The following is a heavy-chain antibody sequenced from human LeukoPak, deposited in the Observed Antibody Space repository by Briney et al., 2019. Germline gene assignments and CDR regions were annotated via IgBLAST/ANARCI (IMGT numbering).Heavy chain of an antibody. V-gene: IGHV3-30*18. Sequence: GGSLRLSCAASGFTFSSYGMHWVRQAPGKGLEWVAVISYDGSNKYYADSVKGRFTISRDNSKNTLYLQMNSLRAEDTAVYYCAKDGNLLYYYDSSGYPDPWGQGTLVTVSS. J-gene: IGHJ5*02. D-gene: IGHD3-22*01. CDR1: GFTFSSYG. CDR2: ISYDGSNK. CDR3: AKDGNLLYYYDSSGYPDP.